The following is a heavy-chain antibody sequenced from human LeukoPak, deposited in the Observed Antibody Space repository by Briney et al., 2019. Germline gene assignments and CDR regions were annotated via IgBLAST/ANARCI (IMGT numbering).Heavy chain of an antibody. D-gene: IGHD3-10*01. Sequence: GGSLRLSCAASGFTFSSYWMHWVRQAPGKGLVWVSRINSDGSSTSYADSVKGRLTISRDNAKNTLYLQMNSLRAEDTAVYYCAQGHLWFGELLEGYWGQGTLVTVSS. CDR2: INSDGSST. J-gene: IGHJ4*02. CDR1: GFTFSSYW. CDR3: AQGHLWFGELLEGY. V-gene: IGHV3-74*01.